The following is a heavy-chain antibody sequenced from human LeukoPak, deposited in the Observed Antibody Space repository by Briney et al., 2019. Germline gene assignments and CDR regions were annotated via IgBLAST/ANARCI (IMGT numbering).Heavy chain of an antibody. Sequence: SGGSLRLSCAASGFTFSSYAMSWVRQAPGKVLEWVPAISGSGGSTYYADSVKGRFTISRDNSKNTLYLQMNSLRAEDTAVYYCAKEEYSSSGTDWFDPWGQGTLVTVSS. J-gene: IGHJ5*02. CDR2: ISGSGGST. CDR3: AKEEYSSSGTDWFDP. V-gene: IGHV3-23*01. D-gene: IGHD6-13*01. CDR1: GFTFSSYA.